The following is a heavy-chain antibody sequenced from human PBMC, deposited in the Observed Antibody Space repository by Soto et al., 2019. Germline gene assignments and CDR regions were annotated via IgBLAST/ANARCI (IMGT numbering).Heavy chain of an antibody. CDR1: GYTFTSYG. CDR2: ISAYNGNT. J-gene: IGHJ6*02. D-gene: IGHD3-10*01. V-gene: IGHV1-18*01. Sequence: QVQLVQSGAEVKKPGASVKVSCKASGYTFTSYGISWVRQAPGQGLEWMGWISAYNGNTNYAKKLQSRVTMTTDTSTSTVYMELRSLRSDDTAVYYCARDGSGSYSYYYGMDVWGQGTTVTVSS. CDR3: ARDGSGSYSYYYGMDV.